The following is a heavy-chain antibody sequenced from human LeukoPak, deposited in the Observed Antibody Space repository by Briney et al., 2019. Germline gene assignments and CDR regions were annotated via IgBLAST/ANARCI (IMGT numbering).Heavy chain of an antibody. CDR2: AEYVGSDI. V-gene: IGHV3-30-3*01. Sequence: GGSLRLSCVASRFAFSTFGMYWVRQPPGMGLECVAFAEYVGSDIYSGDSVKGRFTISIYYSKSTWYLQMSILRAEAAALYYCAARHSSVAGLAYWGQKTLVTVSS. J-gene: IGHJ4*02. CDR1: RFAFSTFG. D-gene: IGHD6-19*01. CDR3: AARHSSVAGLAY.